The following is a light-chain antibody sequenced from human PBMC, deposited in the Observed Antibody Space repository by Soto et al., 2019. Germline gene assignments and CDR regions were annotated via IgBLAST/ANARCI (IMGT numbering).Light chain of an antibody. Sequence: QSALTQPPSTSGTPGQRVTISCSGSRSNIGGNTVNWYQQVPGSAPKLLIHSNDQRPSGVPDRFSGSKSGTSASLAISGLRSEDEADYFCAAWNDSLSASYVFGAGTKVTVL. J-gene: IGLJ1*01. CDR2: SND. CDR3: AAWNDSLSASYV. V-gene: IGLV1-44*01. CDR1: RSNIGGNT.